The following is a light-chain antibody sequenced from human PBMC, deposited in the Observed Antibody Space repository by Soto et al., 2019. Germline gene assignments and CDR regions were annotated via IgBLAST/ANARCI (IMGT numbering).Light chain of an antibody. V-gene: IGKV1-5*01. CDR3: QQYNSYSPWT. J-gene: IGKJ1*01. Sequence: DIQMTQSPSTLSASVGDRVTITCRASQSISSWLAWYQQKPRKAPKLLIYDASSLESGVPSRFSGSGAGTEVTLTISSLQPDDFATYYCQQYNSYSPWTFGQGTKVDIK. CDR1: QSISSW. CDR2: DAS.